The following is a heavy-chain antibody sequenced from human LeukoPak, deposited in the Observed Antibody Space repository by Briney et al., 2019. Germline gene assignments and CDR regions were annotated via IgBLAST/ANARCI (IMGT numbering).Heavy chain of an antibody. J-gene: IGHJ4*02. CDR2: ISSSGSST. V-gene: IGHV3-21*01. D-gene: IGHD6-19*01. Sequence: GGSLRLSCEASGFTFSTYGMNWVRQAPGKGLEWVSSISSSGSSTYYADSVKGRFTISRDNSKNSLYLQMNSLRAEDTAVYYCARNVNSYSSGASYFDYWGQGALVTVSS. CDR3: ARNVNSYSSGASYFDY. CDR1: GFTFSTYG.